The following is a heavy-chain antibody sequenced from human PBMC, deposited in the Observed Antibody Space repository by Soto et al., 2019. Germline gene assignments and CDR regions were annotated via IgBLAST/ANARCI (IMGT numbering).Heavy chain of an antibody. CDR3: ARGDWWVWMNP. V-gene: IGHV1-3*01. CDR1: GYTFTSYA. Sequence: QVQLVQSGAEVKKPGASVKVSCKASGYTFTSYAMHWVRQAPGQRLEWMGWINAGNGNTKYSQKFQGRVSLTRDTSASTAYMELSSLSSEDTAVYYCARGDWWVWMNPWGQGPLVTVSS. CDR2: INAGNGNT. J-gene: IGHJ5*02. D-gene: IGHD2-8*02.